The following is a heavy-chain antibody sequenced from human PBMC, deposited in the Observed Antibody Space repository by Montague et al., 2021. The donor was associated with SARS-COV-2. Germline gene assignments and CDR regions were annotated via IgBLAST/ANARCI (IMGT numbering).Heavy chain of an antibody. CDR3: AKGPDGVDY. J-gene: IGHJ4*02. CDR1: GFSFSSSA. V-gene: IGHV3-48*03. Sequence: SLRLSCAASGFSFSSSAMNWVRQAPGKGLEWLSYIGSSGENIDYADSVKGRFTISRDNAKNSLYLQMKSLRVEDTALYYCAKGPDGVDYWGQGTLVTVS. CDR2: IGSSGENI. D-gene: IGHD1-14*01.